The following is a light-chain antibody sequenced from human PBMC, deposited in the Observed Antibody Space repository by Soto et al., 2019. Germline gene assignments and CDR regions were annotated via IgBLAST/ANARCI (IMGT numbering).Light chain of an antibody. V-gene: IGKV1-5*01. CDR3: QQYNSYSPWT. CDR1: QSISSW. Sequence: DIQMTQSPSTLSASVGDRVTISCRASQSISSWLAWYQQKPGKAPKLLIYDASSLESGVPSRFSGSGFGKEFTITISSLQPDDFATYYCQQYNSYSPWTFGQGTKVEIK. CDR2: DAS. J-gene: IGKJ1*01.